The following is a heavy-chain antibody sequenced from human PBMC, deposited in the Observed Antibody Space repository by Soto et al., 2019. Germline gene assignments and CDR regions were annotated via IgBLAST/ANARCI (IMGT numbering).Heavy chain of an antibody. CDR3: ARTCSGGTCSFDY. J-gene: IGHJ4*02. Sequence: GSLRLSCGACGVTISSLYMSWVRQAPGKGLEWVSVIYSGGSTYYADSVKGRFTISRDNSENTLYLQMNSLRAEDTAVYYCARTCSGGTCSFDYWGQGTLVTVSS. V-gene: IGHV3-66*01. D-gene: IGHD2-15*01. CDR1: GVTISSLY. CDR2: IYSGGST.